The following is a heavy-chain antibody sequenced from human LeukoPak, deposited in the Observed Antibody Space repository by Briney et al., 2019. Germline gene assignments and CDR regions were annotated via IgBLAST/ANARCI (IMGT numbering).Heavy chain of an antibody. CDR3: ARDVWESGVIAVAGTYYYYYMDV. J-gene: IGHJ6*03. D-gene: IGHD6-19*01. Sequence: GRSLRLSCAASGFTFSSYAMHWVRQAPGKGLEWVAVISYDGSNKYYADSVKGRFTISRDNSKNTLYLQMNSLRAEDTAVYYCARDVWESGVIAVAGTYYYYYMDVWGKGTTVAVSS. CDR2: ISYDGSNK. CDR1: GFTFSSYA. V-gene: IGHV3-30*01.